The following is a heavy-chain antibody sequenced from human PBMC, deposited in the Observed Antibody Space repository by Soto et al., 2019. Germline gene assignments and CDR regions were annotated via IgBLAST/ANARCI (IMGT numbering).Heavy chain of an antibody. D-gene: IGHD3-16*01. V-gene: IGHV2-5*02. J-gene: IGHJ3*02. Sequence: QITLKESGPPLVKPTQTLTLTCTFSGFSLSTSKVGVGWIRQPPGKALEWLALIYWDDDKRYSPSLNNRLTITKDTSENQVVLTMTNMDPVDTATYYCAHTYPPAFDIWGQGTMVTVSS. CDR3: AHTYPPAFDI. CDR1: GFSLSTSKVG. CDR2: IYWDDDK.